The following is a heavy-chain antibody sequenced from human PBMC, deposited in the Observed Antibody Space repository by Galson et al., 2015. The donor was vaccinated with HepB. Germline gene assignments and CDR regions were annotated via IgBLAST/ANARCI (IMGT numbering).Heavy chain of an antibody. CDR1: GFPFSSYS. J-gene: IGHJ5*02. D-gene: IGHD3-22*01. CDR3: ARGRKGGYYYDSSGYPHPVSDHCFDP. V-gene: IGHV3-21*05. Sequence: SLRLSCAASGFPFSSYSMNWVRQAPGKGLEWISYISNSGSLIYYADSVRGRFTISRDNAKDSLYLQMNSLRAEDTAVYYCARGRKGGYYYDSSGYPHPVSDHCFDPWGQGTLVTVSS. CDR2: ISNSGSLI.